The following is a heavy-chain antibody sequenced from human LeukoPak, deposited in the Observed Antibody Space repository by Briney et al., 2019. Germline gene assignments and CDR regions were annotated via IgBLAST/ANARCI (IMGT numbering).Heavy chain of an antibody. CDR3: ARYSGSSGGASHYLDY. D-gene: IGHD6-6*01. J-gene: IGHJ4*02. CDR1: GFTFRSYW. CDR2: ISGDGSMT. Sequence: GGSLRLSCAVSGFTFRSYWMHWVPQAPGKGLVWASRISGDGSMTNYADSVKDRFTISRDNAKNTVYLQMNSLRAEDTAVYYCARYSGSSGGASHYLDYWGQGTLVTVSS. V-gene: IGHV3-74*01.